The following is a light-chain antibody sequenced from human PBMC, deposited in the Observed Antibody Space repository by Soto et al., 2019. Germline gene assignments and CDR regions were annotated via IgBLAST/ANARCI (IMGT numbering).Light chain of an antibody. CDR3: QQHGSSSWT. CDR1: QSVSSSY. J-gene: IGKJ1*01. V-gene: IGKV3-20*01. Sequence: ESVLTQSPGTLSLSPGERATLSCRASQSVSSSYFARYQQRFGQAPRLLIYVASSRATGIPDRFSGSGSGTDFTLTISRLEPEDFAVYYCQQHGSSSWTYSQGTKLAIQ. CDR2: VAS.